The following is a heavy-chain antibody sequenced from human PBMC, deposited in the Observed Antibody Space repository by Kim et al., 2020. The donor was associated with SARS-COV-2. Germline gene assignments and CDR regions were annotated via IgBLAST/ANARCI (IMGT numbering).Heavy chain of an antibody. CDR2: IYYSGST. J-gene: IGHJ6*03. CDR3: ARHVPKIASSSWSPGYYYYYMDV. CDR1: GGSISSSSYY. V-gene: IGHV4-39*01. D-gene: IGHD6-13*01. Sequence: SETLSLTCTVSGGSISSSSYYWGWIRQPPGKGLEWIGSIYYSGSTYYNPSLKSRVTISVDTSKNQFSLKLSSVTAADTAVYYCARHVPKIASSSWSPGYYYYYMDVCGKGTPVTVSS.